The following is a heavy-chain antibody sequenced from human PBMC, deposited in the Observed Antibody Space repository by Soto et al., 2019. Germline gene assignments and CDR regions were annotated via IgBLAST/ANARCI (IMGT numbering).Heavy chain of an antibody. CDR2: IYYSGDP. V-gene: IGHV4-39*01. Sequence: QLQLQKSGPGLVKPSETLSLACTVSGGSIRSSNYYWAWVRQPPGKGLEWIANIYYSGDPYFHPSLRNRLTVSVDPSKNHFSLKLSSLTAADTAMSYCASLQVPGNFDYWGQGTLVTVSS. CDR3: ASLQVPGNFDY. J-gene: IGHJ4*02. CDR1: GGSIRSSNYY. D-gene: IGHD6-13*01.